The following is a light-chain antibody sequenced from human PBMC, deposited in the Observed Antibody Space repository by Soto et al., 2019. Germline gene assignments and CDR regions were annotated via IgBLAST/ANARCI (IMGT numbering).Light chain of an antibody. CDR2: AAS. CDR1: QGISNY. Sequence: DNKMTQSASSLSAYVGDRVTITCRASQGISNYLAWYQQKPGKVPKLLIFAASTLQSGVPSRFSGSGSGTDFTLTISSLQPEDVATYYCQQYNAYPSVTFGGGTKVHI. J-gene: IGKJ4*01. V-gene: IGKV1-27*01. CDR3: QQYNAYPSVT.